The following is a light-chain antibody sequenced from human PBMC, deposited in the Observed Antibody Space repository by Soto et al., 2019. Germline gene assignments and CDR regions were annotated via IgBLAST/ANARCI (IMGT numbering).Light chain of an antibody. CDR1: QSVSSS. CDR2: GAS. J-gene: IGKJ1*01. V-gene: IGKV3-15*01. Sequence: EVVMTQSPATLSVSPGERATLSCRASQSVSSSLDWYQQKPGQAPRLLIYGASTRATGIPARFSGSGSETEFTLTISSLQSEDVAVSYCQQYNNWWTFGQWTKVEIK. CDR3: QQYNNWWT.